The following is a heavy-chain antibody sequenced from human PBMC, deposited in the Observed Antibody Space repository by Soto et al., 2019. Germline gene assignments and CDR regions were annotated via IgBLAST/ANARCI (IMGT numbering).Heavy chain of an antibody. Sequence: QVQLVESGGGVVQPGRSLRLSCAASGFTFSSYGMHWVRQAPGKGLEGVAVISYDGSNKYYADSVKGRFTISRDNSKNTLYLQMNSLRAEDTAVYYCAKDRAVGATYPVYYFDYWGQGTLVTVSS. CDR1: GFTFSSYG. J-gene: IGHJ4*02. CDR3: AKDRAVGATYPVYYFDY. CDR2: ISYDGSNK. V-gene: IGHV3-30*18. D-gene: IGHD1-26*01.